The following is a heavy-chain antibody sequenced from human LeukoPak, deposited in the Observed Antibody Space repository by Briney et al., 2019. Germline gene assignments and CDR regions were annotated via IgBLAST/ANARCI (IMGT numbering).Heavy chain of an antibody. CDR2: IIPIFGTA. J-gene: IGHJ4*02. Sequence: SVKVSCKASGGTFSSYAISWVRQAPGQGLEWMGGIIPIFGTANYAQKFRGRVTITTDESTSTAYMELSSLRSEDTAVYYCARAVYSYAKVGHFDYWGQGTLVTVSS. CDR3: ARAVYSYAKVGHFDY. V-gene: IGHV1-69*05. D-gene: IGHD5-18*01. CDR1: GGTFSSYA.